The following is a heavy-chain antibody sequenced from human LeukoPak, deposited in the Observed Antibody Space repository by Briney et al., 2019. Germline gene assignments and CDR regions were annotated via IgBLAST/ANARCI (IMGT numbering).Heavy chain of an antibody. D-gene: IGHD3-3*01. V-gene: IGHV3-20*04. J-gene: IGHJ4*02. CDR1: GFTFDDYG. CDR2: ISWNGDRK. CDR3: ARSGVIIPTYFDY. Sequence: PGESLRLSCAASGFTFDDYGMSWVRHAPGKGLEWVSGISWNGDRKGYADSVKGRLTISRDNAKKSLYLQMNSLRAEDTALYYCARSGVIIPTYFDYWGQGTLVTVSS.